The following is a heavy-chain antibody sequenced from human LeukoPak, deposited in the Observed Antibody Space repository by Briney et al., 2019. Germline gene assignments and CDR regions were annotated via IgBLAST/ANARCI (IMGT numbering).Heavy chain of an antibody. CDR1: GFTFSSYA. Sequence: PGGSLRLSCAASGFTFSSYAMSWVRQAPGKGLEWVSAISGSGGSTYCADSVKGRFTISRDNSKNTLYLQMNSLRAEDTAVYYCAGGPMVRGVMRTYFDYWGQGTLVTVSS. V-gene: IGHV3-23*01. J-gene: IGHJ4*02. CDR2: ISGSGGST. D-gene: IGHD3-10*01. CDR3: AGGPMVRGVMRTYFDY.